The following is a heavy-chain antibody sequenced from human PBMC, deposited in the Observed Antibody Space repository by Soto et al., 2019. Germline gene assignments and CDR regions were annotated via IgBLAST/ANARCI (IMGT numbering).Heavy chain of an antibody. CDR2: FIPVYRTL. V-gene: IGHV1-69*13. J-gene: IGHJ4*02. CDR1: GGSFGKSA. CDR3: ATVVMCIGYFAVDS. D-gene: IGHD3-22*01. Sequence: SVKVSCKASGGSFGKSAINWVRQTPGQGLEWLGGFIPVYRTLNYAQKFQGRVTITADESTGTAYMTLSSLASDDTADYYCATVVMCIGYFAVDSWGQGTRVTVSS.